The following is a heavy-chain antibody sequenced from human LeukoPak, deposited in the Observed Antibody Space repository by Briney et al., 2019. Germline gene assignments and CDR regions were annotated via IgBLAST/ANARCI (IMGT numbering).Heavy chain of an antibody. CDR3: ARGDYYDSSDDFGY. D-gene: IGHD3-22*01. CDR1: GGSISSYY. Sequence: SETLSLTCTVSGGSISSYYWSWIRQPPGKGLEWIGEINHSGSTNYNPSLKSRVTISVDTSKNQFSLKLSSVTAADTAVYYCARGDYYDSSDDFGYWGQGTLVTVSS. J-gene: IGHJ4*02. V-gene: IGHV4-34*01. CDR2: INHSGST.